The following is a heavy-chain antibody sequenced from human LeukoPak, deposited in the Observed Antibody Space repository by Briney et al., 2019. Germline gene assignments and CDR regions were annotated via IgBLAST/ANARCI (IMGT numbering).Heavy chain of an antibody. J-gene: IGHJ4*02. CDR3: ATKQWLSPPLDS. Sequence: GGSLRLSCAASGFTFSTYWMLWVRQAPGKGLESVSRINTDGTVTNYADSANSRSNASRDNGDNTMFLQMNRVRDDDSAVYYCATKQWLSPPLDSWGQGTPVTVSS. V-gene: IGHV3-74*01. CDR2: INTDGTVT. D-gene: IGHD6-19*01. CDR1: GFTFSTYW.